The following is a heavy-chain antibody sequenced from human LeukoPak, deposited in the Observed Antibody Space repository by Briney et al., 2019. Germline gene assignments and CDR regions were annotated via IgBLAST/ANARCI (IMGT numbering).Heavy chain of an antibody. CDR1: GFTFSSYA. CDR2: ISGSGGST. D-gene: IGHD2-15*01. V-gene: IGHV3-23*01. Sequence: GGSLRLSCAASGFTFSSYAMSWVRQAPGKGLEWVSAISGSGGSTYYADSAKGRFTISRDNSKNTLYLQMNSLRAEDTAVYYCAKTDGVVVGTDAFDIWGQGTMVTVSS. CDR3: AKTDGVVVGTDAFDI. J-gene: IGHJ3*02.